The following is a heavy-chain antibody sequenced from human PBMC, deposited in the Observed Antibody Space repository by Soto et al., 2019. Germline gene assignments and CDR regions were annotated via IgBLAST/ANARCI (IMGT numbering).Heavy chain of an antibody. V-gene: IGHV4-34*01. CDR3: AIRIAAAGSFDY. CDR2: INHSGST. D-gene: IGHD6-13*01. CDR1: GGSFSGYY. J-gene: IGHJ4*02. Sequence: SETLSLTCAVYGGSFSGYYWSWIRQPPGKGLEWIGEINHSGSTNYNPSLKSRVTISVDTSKNQFSLKLSSVTAADTAVYYCAIRIAAAGSFDYWGQGTLVTVSS.